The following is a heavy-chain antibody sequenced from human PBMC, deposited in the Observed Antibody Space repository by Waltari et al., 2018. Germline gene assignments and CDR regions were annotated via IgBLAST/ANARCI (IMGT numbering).Heavy chain of an antibody. CDR1: GGSISSGSYY. CDR2: IYTSGST. J-gene: IGHJ2*01. Sequence: QVQLQESGPGLVKPSQTLSLTCTVSGGSISSGSYYWSWIRQPAGKGLEWIGYIYTSGSTTYNPSLKSRVTISVDTSKNQFSLKLSSVTAADTAVYYCARDSSGWYEYWYFDLWGRGTLVTVSS. D-gene: IGHD6-19*01. V-gene: IGHV4-61*09. CDR3: ARDSSGWYEYWYFDL.